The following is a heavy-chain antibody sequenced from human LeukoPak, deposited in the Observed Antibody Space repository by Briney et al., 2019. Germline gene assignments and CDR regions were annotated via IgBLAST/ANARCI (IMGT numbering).Heavy chain of an antibody. CDR2: ISYDGSNK. CDR1: GFTFSSYA. V-gene: IGHV3-30-3*01. Sequence: GRSLRLSCAASGFTFSSYAMHWVRQAPGKGLEWVAVISYDGSNKYYADSVKGRFTISRDNSKNTLYLQMNSLRAEDTAVYYCARDSCYDTLTGYCYYYYYGMDVWGQGTTVTVSS. J-gene: IGHJ6*02. D-gene: IGHD3-9*01. CDR3: ARDSCYDTLTGYCYYYYYGMDV.